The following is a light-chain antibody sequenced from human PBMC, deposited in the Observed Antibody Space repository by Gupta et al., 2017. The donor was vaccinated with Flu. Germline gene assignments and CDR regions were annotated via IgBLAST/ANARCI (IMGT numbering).Light chain of an antibody. CDR1: VRGCYY. Sequence: KTVCITCRRDVRGCYYASWYQQKPGQAPVLIIYDKNNRPSGIPERFSGSSSGNTASLTIAGPQAEDEADYYCTSHNSSGTLGVFGGGTKLT. CDR2: DKN. CDR3: TSHNSSGTLGV. J-gene: IGLJ2*01. V-gene: IGLV3-19*01.